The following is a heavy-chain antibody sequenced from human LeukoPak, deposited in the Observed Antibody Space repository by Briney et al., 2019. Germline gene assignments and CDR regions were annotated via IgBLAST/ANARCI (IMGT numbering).Heavy chain of an antibody. J-gene: IGHJ4*02. V-gene: IGHV3-48*01. CDR1: GFTFSSYS. D-gene: IGHD2-15*01. CDR2: ISSSSSTI. CDR3: AKGSGRLVVVAASFFDY. Sequence: GGSLRLSCAASGFTFSSYSMNWVRQAPGKGLEWVSYISSSSSTIYYADSVKGRFTISRDNAKNTLYLQMNSLRAEDTAVYYCAKGSGRLVVVAASFFDYWGQGTLVTVSS.